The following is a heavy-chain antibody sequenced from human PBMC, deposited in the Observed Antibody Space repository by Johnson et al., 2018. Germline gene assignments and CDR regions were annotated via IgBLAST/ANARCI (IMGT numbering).Heavy chain of an antibody. Sequence: QEQLVQSGGGVVQPGRSRRLSCAVSGFTFRSYDMHWVRQAPGKWPEWVALISYDGSIKYHADSVKGRFTISRDNSKTTLYLQMNSLRPEDTAVYFCARDWRAGRKLPYFDYWGQGTLVTVYS. J-gene: IGHJ4*02. CDR3: ARDWRAGRKLPYFDY. CDR2: ISYDGSIK. V-gene: IGHV3-30*03. CDR1: GFTFRSYD. D-gene: IGHD3-3*01.